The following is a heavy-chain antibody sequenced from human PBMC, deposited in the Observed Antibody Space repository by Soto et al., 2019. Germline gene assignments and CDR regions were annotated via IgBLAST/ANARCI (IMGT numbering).Heavy chain of an antibody. J-gene: IGHJ4*02. V-gene: IGHV1-2*02. CDR1: GYTFTGHY. CDR2: IGPESGAT. Sequence: VKVSCKTSGYTFTGHYIHWVRQAPQQGPEWMGEIGPESGATRYAQKFRGRVTMTMDTSITTVYMELKNLSPDDTAVYYCGRGRSGQIVVFYWGQGTPVTVPS. D-gene: IGHD1-26*01. CDR3: GRGRSGQIVVFY.